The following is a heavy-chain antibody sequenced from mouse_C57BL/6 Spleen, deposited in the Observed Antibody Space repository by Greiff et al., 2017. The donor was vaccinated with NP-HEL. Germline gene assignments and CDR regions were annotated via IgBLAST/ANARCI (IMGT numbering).Heavy chain of an antibody. CDR1: GFTFSDYG. CDR3: ANSAQATWFAY. V-gene: IGHV5-17*01. Sequence: EVKLMESGGGLVKPGGSLKLSCAASGFTFSDYGMHWVRQAPEKGLEWVAYISSGSSTIYYADTVKGRFTISRDNAKNTLFLQMTSLRSEDTAMYYCANSAQATWFAYWGQGTLVTVSA. CDR2: ISSGSSTI. J-gene: IGHJ3*01. D-gene: IGHD3-2*02.